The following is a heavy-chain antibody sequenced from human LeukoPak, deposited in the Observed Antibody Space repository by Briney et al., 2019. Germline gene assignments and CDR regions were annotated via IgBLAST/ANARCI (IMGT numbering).Heavy chain of an antibody. CDR3: AKDPYSSSPYTYMDV. CDR2: ISWNSGSI. Sequence: PGGSLRLSCAASGFTFDDYAMHWVRQAPGKSLEWVSGISWNSGSIGYADSVKGRFTISRDNAKNSLYLQMNSLRAEDTALYYCAKDPYSSSPYTYMDVWGKGTTVTVSS. V-gene: IGHV3-9*01. CDR1: GFTFDDYA. D-gene: IGHD6-6*01. J-gene: IGHJ6*03.